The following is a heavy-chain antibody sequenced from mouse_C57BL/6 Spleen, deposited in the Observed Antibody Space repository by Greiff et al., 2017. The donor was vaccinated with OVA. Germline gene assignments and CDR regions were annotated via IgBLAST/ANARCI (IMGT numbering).Heavy chain of an antibody. D-gene: IGHD1-1*01. Sequence: VQRVESGAELARPGASVKLSCTASGYTFTSYGISWVKQRTGQGLEWIGEIYPRSGNTYYNEKFKGKATLTADKSSSTAYMELRSLTSEDSAVYFCAREDYGSSYGFAYWGQGTLVTVSA. J-gene: IGHJ3*01. CDR2: IYPRSGNT. CDR3: AREDYGSSYGFAY. CDR1: GYTFTSYG. V-gene: IGHV1-81*01.